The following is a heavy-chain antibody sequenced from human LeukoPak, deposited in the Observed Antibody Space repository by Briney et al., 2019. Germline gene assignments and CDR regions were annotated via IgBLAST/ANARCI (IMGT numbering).Heavy chain of an antibody. J-gene: IGHJ4*02. V-gene: IGHV3-23*01. CDR2: ISGSGGST. CDR1: GFTFDDYA. CDR3: AKMVSGWAFDY. D-gene: IGHD6-19*01. Sequence: GGSLRLSCAASGFTFDDYAMSWVRQAPGQGLEWVSAISGSGGSTYYADSVKGRFTISRDNSKNTLYLQMNSLRAEDTAVYYCAKMVSGWAFDYWGQGTLVTVSS.